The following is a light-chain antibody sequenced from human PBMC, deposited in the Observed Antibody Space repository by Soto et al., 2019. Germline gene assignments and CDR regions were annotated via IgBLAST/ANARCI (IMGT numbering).Light chain of an antibody. J-gene: IGKJ2*01. V-gene: IGKV3-20*01. CDR2: GTS. CDR1: QSVSNSY. Sequence: EIVLTQSPGTLSLSPGERATLSCRASQSVSNSYFAWYQQKPGQAPRLLIYGTSNTATGIPARFSGSRSGTDFTLTSSSLEPEDFAVYYCQQYRTSPYTFGQGTKVDIK. CDR3: QQYRTSPYT.